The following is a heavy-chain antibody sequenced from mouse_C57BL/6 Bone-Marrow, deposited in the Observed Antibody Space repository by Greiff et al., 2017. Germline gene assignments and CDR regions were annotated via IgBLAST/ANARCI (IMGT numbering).Heavy chain of an antibody. CDR2: IDPNSGGT. CDR3: ARGEGGSSYSAWFAY. Sequence: QVQLQQPGAELVKPGASVKLSCKASGYTFTSYWMHWVKQRPGRGLEWIGRIDPNSGGTKYNEKFKSKATLTVDKPSSTAYMQLSSLTSEDSAVYCCARGEGGSSYSAWFAYWGQGTLVTVSA. CDR1: GYTFTSYW. V-gene: IGHV1-72*01. J-gene: IGHJ3*01. D-gene: IGHD1-1*01.